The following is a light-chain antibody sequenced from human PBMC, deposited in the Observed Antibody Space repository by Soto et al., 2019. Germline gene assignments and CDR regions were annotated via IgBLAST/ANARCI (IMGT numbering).Light chain of an antibody. J-gene: IGLJ1*01. CDR1: SSDVGGYKY. CDR2: DVN. Sequence: QSALTQPPSASGSPGQSVTISCTGTSSDVGGYKYVSWYQQHPGKAPKLMIFDVNKRPSGVPDRFSGSKSGNTASLTVSGLQAEDEADYYCSSYAGINNIGVFGTGTKLTVL. V-gene: IGLV2-8*01. CDR3: SSYAGINNIGV.